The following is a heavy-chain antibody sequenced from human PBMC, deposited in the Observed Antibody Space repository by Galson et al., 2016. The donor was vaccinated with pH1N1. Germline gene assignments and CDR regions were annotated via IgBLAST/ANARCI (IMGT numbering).Heavy chain of an antibody. CDR3: ARKRNSQAGSFDY. CDR1: GFSLSTDGMC. Sequence: PALVKPTQTLTLTCTFSGFSLSTDGMCVTWVRQPPGKALEWLAVIDWDDDKHYTSPLKTRLTISKDTSKNQVVLTMTNMDPVDTGTYYFARKRNSQAGSFDYWGQGIPVTVSS. CDR2: IDWDDDK. J-gene: IGHJ4*02. V-gene: IGHV2-70*19.